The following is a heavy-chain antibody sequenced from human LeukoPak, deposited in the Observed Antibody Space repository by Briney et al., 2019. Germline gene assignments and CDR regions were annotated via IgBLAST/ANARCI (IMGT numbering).Heavy chain of an antibody. D-gene: IGHD6-13*01. CDR1: GGTFSSYA. Sequence: ASVKVSCKASGGTFSSYAISWVRQAPGQGLEWMGGIIPIFGTANYAQKFQGRVTITTDESTSTAYMELSSLRSEDTAVYHCARGIAAAGTYYYYYYMDVWGKGTTVTVSS. V-gene: IGHV1-69*05. CDR2: IIPIFGTA. J-gene: IGHJ6*03. CDR3: ARGIAAAGTYYYYYYMDV.